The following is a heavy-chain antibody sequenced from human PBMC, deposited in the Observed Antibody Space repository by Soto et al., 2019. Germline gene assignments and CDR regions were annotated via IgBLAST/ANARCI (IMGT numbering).Heavy chain of an antibody. CDR1: GYTFTSYG. J-gene: IGHJ6*03. V-gene: IGHV1-18*01. CDR2: ISAYNGNT. D-gene: IGHD3-10*01. CDR3: ARQVWFGELLPYYYYYFMDV. Sequence: QVQLVQSGAEVKKPGASVKVSCKASGYTFTSYGISWVRQAPGQGLEWMGWISAYNGNTNYAQKLQGRVTMTTDTSTSTAYVELRSLRSDDTAVYYCARQVWFGELLPYYYYYFMDVWGKGTTVTVS.